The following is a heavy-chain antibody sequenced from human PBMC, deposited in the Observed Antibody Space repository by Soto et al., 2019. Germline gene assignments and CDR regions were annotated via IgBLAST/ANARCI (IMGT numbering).Heavy chain of an antibody. CDR2: IKQDGSEK. V-gene: IGHV3-7*01. Sequence: GGSLRLSCAASGFTFSSYWMSWVRQAPGKGLEWVANIKQDGSEKYYVDSVKGRFIISRDNAKNSLYLQMNSLRAEDTAVYYCARSPDIVAFDYWGQGTLVTVSS. CDR1: GFTFSSYW. D-gene: IGHD5-12*01. J-gene: IGHJ4*02. CDR3: ARSPDIVAFDY.